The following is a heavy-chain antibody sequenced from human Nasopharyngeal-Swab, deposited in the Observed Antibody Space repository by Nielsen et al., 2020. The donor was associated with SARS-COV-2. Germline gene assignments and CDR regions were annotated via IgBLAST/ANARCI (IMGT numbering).Heavy chain of an antibody. CDR1: GFTFSSYA. V-gene: IGHV3-23*01. CDR3: AKVGFRSITGTSPLEY. CDR2: ISGSGGST. J-gene: IGHJ4*02. Sequence: GGSLRLSCAASGFTFSSYAMSWVRQAPGKGLEWVSAISGSGGSTYYADSVKGRFTISRDNSKNTLYLQMNSLRAEDTAVYYCAKVGFRSITGTSPLEYWGRGTLVTVSS. D-gene: IGHD1-20*01.